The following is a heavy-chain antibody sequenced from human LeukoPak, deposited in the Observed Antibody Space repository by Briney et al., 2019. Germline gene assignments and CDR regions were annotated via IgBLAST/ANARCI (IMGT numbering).Heavy chain of an antibody. V-gene: IGHV4-59*01. CDR3: ARGPTDCSSTSCYPYYYYGMDV. D-gene: IGHD2-2*01. J-gene: IGHJ6*02. CDR1: GGSFSGYY. Sequence: SETLSLTCAVYGGSFSGYYWSWIRQPPGKGLEWIGYIYYSGGTNYNPSLKSRVTISVDTSKNQFSLKLSSVTAADTAVYYCARGPTDCSSTSCYPYYYYGMDVWGQGTLVTVSS. CDR2: IYYSGGT.